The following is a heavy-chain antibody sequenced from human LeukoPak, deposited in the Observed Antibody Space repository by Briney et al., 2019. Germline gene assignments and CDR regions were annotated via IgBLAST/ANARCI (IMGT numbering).Heavy chain of an antibody. CDR1: GFTFRATR. Sequence: GGSLRLSCAASGFTFRATRMTWVRQAPGKGPEYIATINSRGDSINYADSVKGRFTVSRDNSKNLLYLQMNSLRVEDTGVYYCAWLYYYYMEVWGKGTTVT. CDR3: AWLYYYYMEV. V-gene: IGHV3-21*01. D-gene: IGHD5-12*01. CDR2: INSRGDSI. J-gene: IGHJ6*03.